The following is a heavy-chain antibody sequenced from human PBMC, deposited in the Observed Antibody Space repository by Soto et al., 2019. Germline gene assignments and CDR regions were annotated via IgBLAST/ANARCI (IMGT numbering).Heavy chain of an antibody. V-gene: IGHV4-30-4*08. CDR1: GGSISSGGYY. J-gene: IGHJ4*02. CDR3: ARDPLGDSDY. D-gene: IGHD4-17*01. CDR2: SYYSGST. Sequence: SETLSLTCTVSGGSISSGGYYWNWIRQHPGKGLEWIGYSYYSGSTYYNPSLKSRVTISVDTSKNQFSLKLSSVTAADTAVYYCARDPLGDSDYWGQGTLVTVSS.